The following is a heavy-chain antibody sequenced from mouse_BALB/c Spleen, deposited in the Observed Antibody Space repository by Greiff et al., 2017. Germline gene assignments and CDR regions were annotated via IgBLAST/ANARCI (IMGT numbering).Heavy chain of an antibody. D-gene: IGHD2-2*01. V-gene: IGHV1-5*01. CDR3: TRGLWLRPYYFDY. CDR2: IYPGNSDT. Sequence: EVQLQESGTVLARPGASVKMSCKASGYSFTSYWVHWVKQRPGQGLEWIGAIYPGNSDTSYNQKFKGKAKLTAVTSASTAYMELSSLTNEDSAVYYCTRGLWLRPYYFDYWGQGTTLTVSS. CDR1: GYSFTSYW. J-gene: IGHJ2*01.